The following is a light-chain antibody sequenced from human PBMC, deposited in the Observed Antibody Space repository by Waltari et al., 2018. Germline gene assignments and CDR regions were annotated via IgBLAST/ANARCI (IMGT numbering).Light chain of an antibody. CDR2: DDD. Sequence: YVLTQPPSVSVAPGRTATIACGGDKIDYKSLYWYQQRPGQAPVLVIYDDDDRPSGFPERFSASNSGNVAALTISGVEVADEADYYCQIWDSRTNQFIFGPGTRLTVV. CDR1: KIDYKS. CDR3: QIWDSRTNQFI. J-gene: IGLJ1*01. V-gene: IGLV3-21*04.